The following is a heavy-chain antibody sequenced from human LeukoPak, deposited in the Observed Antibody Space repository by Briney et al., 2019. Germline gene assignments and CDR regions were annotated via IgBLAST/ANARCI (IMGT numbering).Heavy chain of an antibody. CDR1: GFTFSSYA. J-gene: IGHJ4*02. V-gene: IGHV3-23*01. CDR3: AKGGRDDYVWGSYRPHAGYYFDY. Sequence: QAGGSLRPSCAPSGFTFSSYAMSWARQPPGKGLEWASAIRVGGGSTYYADSVKGRFTISRDNSKNTLYLQMNSLRAEDTAVYYCAKGGRDDYVWGSYRPHAGYYFDYWGQGTLVTVSS. D-gene: IGHD3-16*02. CDR2: IRVGGGST.